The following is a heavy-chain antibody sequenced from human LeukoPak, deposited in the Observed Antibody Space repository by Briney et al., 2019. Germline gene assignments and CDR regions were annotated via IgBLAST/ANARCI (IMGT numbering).Heavy chain of an antibody. Sequence: PGGSLRLSCAASGFTFSDYYMSWIRQAPGKGLEWVAYISSSSTYRYYAASVRGRFTISRDNAKNSLYLQMNSLRAEDTALYYCARGRYSGSYLLDYWGQGTLVTVSS. CDR3: ARGRYSGSYLLDY. J-gene: IGHJ4*02. D-gene: IGHD1-26*01. V-gene: IGHV3-11*06. CDR1: GFTFSDYY. CDR2: ISSSSTYR.